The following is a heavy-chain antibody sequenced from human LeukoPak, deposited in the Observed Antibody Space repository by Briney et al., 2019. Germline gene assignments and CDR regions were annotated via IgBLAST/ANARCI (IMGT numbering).Heavy chain of an antibody. V-gene: IGHV1-69*13. Sequence: SVKVSCKASGGTFSSYAISWVRQAPGQGLEWMGGIIPIFGTANYAQKFQGRVTITADESTSTAYMELSSLRSEDTAVYYCASYQRDYYYYMDVWGKGTTVTVSS. CDR2: IIPIFGTA. CDR1: GGTFSSYA. J-gene: IGHJ6*03. CDR3: ASYQRDYYYYMDV.